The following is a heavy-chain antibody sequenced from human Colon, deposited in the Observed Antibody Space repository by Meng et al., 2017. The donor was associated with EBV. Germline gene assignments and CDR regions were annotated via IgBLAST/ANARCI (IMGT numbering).Heavy chain of an antibody. CDR3: ARWAFIDSYGFDH. Sequence: LKGPVPGLVRPPGTPSLTFSAPGGSITERNSWSWVRQPPGKGREWIGEIYHYGGTNYNPSLKRRVTISVDKSKNQISLKLTSVTAADTAVYYCARWAFIDSYGFDHWGQGTLVTVSS. CDR2: IYHYGGT. CDR1: GGSITERNS. V-gene: IGHV4-4*03. J-gene: IGHJ4*02. D-gene: IGHD5-18*01.